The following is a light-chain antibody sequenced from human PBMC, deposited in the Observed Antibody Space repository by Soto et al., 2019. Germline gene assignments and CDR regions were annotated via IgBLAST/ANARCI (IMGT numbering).Light chain of an antibody. CDR3: SSYTSSSTVV. J-gene: IGLJ2*01. CDR1: SSDVGNYNY. Sequence: QSVLTQPASVSGSPGQSITISCTGTSSDVGNYNYVSWYQQHPGKAPKLMIYDVSTRPSGVSNRFSGSKSGNTASLTISGLQAEDEADYYCSSYTSSSTVVFGGGTQLTV. CDR2: DVS. V-gene: IGLV2-14*01.